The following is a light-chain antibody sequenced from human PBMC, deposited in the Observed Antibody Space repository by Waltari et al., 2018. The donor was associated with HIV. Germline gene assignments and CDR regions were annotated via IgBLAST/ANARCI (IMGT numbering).Light chain of an antibody. Sequence: HSALTQPASVSGSPGQSITISCTGTSRDVGAYNYVSWYQQHPAKAPKRIIYDVTKRPSWFPNRFSGSKSGNTASLTISGLRAEDEADYYCTSYASGSTPCVFGTGTKVTVL. CDR1: SRDVGAYNY. CDR3: TSYASGSTPCV. V-gene: IGLV2-14*03. CDR2: DVT. J-gene: IGLJ1*01.